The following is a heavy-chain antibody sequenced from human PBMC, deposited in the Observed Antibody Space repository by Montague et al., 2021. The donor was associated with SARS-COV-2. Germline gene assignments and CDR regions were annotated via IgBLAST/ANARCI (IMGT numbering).Heavy chain of an antibody. D-gene: IGHD5-18*01. CDR1: GGSFSGYY. CDR2: INHSGST. Sequence: SETLSLTCAVYGGSFSGYYWSWIRQPPGKGLEWIGEINHSGSTNYNPSLKSRVTIPVDTSRNQFSLKLSSVTAADTAVDYCARGGGYSYGSLDYWGQGTLVTVSS. J-gene: IGHJ4*02. V-gene: IGHV4-34*01. CDR3: ARGGGYSYGSLDY.